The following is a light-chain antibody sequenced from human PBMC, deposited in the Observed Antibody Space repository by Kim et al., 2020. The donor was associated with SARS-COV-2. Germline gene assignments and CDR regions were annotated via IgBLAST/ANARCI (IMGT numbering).Light chain of an antibody. J-gene: IGKJ4*01. V-gene: IGKV2-28*01. CDR2: LAS. CDR3: MQALQSPLT. CDR1: QSLLQSSGNNY. Sequence: DMVMTQSPLSLPVTPGEPASISCRSSQSLLQSSGNNYLNWYLQKPEQSPQLLIYLASYRASGVPDRFSGSGSGTDFTLTISRVEAEDVGVYYCMQALQSPLTFGGGTKVDIK.